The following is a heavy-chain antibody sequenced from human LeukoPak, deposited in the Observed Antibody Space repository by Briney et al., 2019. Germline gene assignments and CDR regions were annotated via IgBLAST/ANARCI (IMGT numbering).Heavy chain of an antibody. CDR3: ARLREIPVFGVVTKSTSYFDY. CDR1: GFTFTNYW. J-gene: IGHJ4*02. CDR2: IKQDRSEK. V-gene: IGHV3-7*01. Sequence: GGSLRLSCAASGFTFTNYWMSWVRQAPGKGLELVANIKQDRSEKYYVDSVKGRFTISRDNAKSSLYLQMNSLRAEDTAVYYCARLREIPVFGVVTKSTSYFDYWGQGTLVTVSS. D-gene: IGHD3-3*01.